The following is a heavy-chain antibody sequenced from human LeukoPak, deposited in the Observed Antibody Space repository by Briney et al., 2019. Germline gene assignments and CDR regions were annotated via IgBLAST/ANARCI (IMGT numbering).Heavy chain of an antibody. D-gene: IGHD1-26*01. CDR2: INTNSGAT. Sequence: ATLTVSCKASGYTFTGYYMRWVRQAPGQGLEWMGWINTNSGATNYAQKFQGMVTMCRETSISTAYMERSSLRSDETPVYYCARGLYPNRGATTLYYWGQGTLVTVSS. V-gene: IGHV1-2*02. CDR1: GYTFTGYY. CDR3: ARGLYPNRGATTLYY. J-gene: IGHJ4*02.